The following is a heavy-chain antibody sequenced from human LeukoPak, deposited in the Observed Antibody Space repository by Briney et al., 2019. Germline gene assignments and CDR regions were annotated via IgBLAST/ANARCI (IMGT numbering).Heavy chain of an antibody. V-gene: IGHV4-59*01. Sequence: SETLSLTCTVSGGSISGYYWSWIRQPPGKRLEWIGYVYSSEITNYNPSLKSRVTLSLDTSGNQFSLKVTSVTAADTAVYYCARCDSVTALDYWGQGTLVTVSS. CDR2: VYSSEIT. CDR3: ARCDSVTALDY. CDR1: GGSISGYY. D-gene: IGHD4-17*01. J-gene: IGHJ4*02.